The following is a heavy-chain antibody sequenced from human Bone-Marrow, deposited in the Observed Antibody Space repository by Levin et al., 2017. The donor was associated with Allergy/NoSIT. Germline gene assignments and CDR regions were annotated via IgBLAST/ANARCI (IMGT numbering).Heavy chain of an antibody. J-gene: IGHJ3*01. D-gene: IGHD3-22*01. Sequence: GWSLRLSCAASGFTFSNYAMSWVRQAPGKGLEYVSGFRDSRSTYYADSVNGRFTVPRDNSNNVFYLQVNSLRAEDTALYYCARFARPAGVCHSSGSFDVWGQGTMVTVSS. V-gene: IGHV3-23*01. CDR1: GFTFSNYA. CDR2: FRDSRST. CDR3: ARFARPAGVCHSSGSFDV.